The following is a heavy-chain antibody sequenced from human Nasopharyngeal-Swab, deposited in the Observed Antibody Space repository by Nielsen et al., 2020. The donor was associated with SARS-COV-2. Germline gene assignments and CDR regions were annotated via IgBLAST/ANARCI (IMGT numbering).Heavy chain of an antibody. CDR2: IYYSGST. CDR1: GGSISSSSYY. CDR3: ARDYYGSGSYDFLGLYYYGMDV. J-gene: IGHJ6*02. D-gene: IGHD3-10*01. V-gene: IGHV4-39*02. Sequence: GSLRLSCTVYGGSISSSSYYWGWIRQPPGKGLEWIGSIYYSGSTYYNPSLKSRVTISVDTSKNQFSLKLSSVTAAEPAVYYCARDYYGSGSYDFLGLYYYGMDVWGQGTTVTVSS.